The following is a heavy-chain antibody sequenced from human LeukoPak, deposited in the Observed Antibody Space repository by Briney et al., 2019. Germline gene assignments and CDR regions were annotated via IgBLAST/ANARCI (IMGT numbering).Heavy chain of an antibody. CDR2: IRPEGSEQ. Sequence: SGGSLRLSCAASGFPFSSFWMNWVRQTPGRGLEWLANIRPEGSEQYYVDSVRGRFTISRDNAKNSVYRDMNNLRGDDTSVYYCSGRDSSLSPWAYGGQGTLVSVSS. J-gene: IGHJ4*02. CDR1: GFPFSSFW. V-gene: IGHV3-7*01. CDR3: SGRDSSLSPWAY. D-gene: IGHD2-2*01.